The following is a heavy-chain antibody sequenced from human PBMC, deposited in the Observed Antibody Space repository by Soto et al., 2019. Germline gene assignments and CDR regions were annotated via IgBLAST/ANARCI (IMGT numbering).Heavy chain of an antibody. V-gene: IGHV3-30-3*01. Sequence: GGSLRLSCAASGFTFSSYAMHWVRQAPGKGLEWVAVISYDGSNKYYADSVKGRFTISRDNSKNTLYLQMNSLRAEDTAVYYCARKGRYDILTRSGPTLSYGMDVWGQGTTVTVSS. CDR2: ISYDGSNK. CDR3: ARKGRYDILTRSGPTLSYGMDV. CDR1: GFTFSSYA. J-gene: IGHJ6*02. D-gene: IGHD3-9*01.